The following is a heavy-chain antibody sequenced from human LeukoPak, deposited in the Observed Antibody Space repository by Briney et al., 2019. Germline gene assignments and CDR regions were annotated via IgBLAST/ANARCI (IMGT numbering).Heavy chain of an antibody. CDR1: GFTFSSYW. D-gene: IGHD3-22*01. CDR3: AKERKTIYDSSGWDYFDY. Sequence: GGSLRLSCAASGFTFSSYWMSWVRQAPGKGLEWVSAISGSGGSTYYADSVKGRFTISRDNSKNTLYLQMNSLRAEDTAVYYCAKERKTIYDSSGWDYFDYWGQGTLVTVSS. J-gene: IGHJ4*02. CDR2: ISGSGGST. V-gene: IGHV3-23*01.